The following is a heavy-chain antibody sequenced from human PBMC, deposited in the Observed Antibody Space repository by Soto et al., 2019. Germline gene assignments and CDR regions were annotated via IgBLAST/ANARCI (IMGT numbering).Heavy chain of an antibody. CDR2: ITNSGNTI. CDR1: GFTFSDYY. Sequence: QLVESRGDLVKPGGSLRLSCAASGFTFSDYYMGWIRQTPGKGLEWVSFITNSGNTISYADSVKGRFTISRDNAKNALFLQMNSLRGEDTANYYCARCGGNGWSLDVWGQGTTVTVSS. CDR3: ARCGGNGWSLDV. D-gene: IGHD6-19*01. J-gene: IGHJ6*02. V-gene: IGHV3-11*01.